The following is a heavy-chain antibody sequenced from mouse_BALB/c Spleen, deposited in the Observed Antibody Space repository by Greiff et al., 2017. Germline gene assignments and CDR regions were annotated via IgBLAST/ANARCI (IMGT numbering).Heavy chain of an antibody. Sequence: EVKLVESGGDLVKPGGSLKLSCAASGFTFSSYGMSWVRQTPDKRLEWVATISSGGSYTYYPDSVKGRFTISRDNAKNTLYLQMSSLKSEDTAMYYCARLGYRYDEEAWFAYWGQGTLVTVSA. D-gene: IGHD2-14*01. J-gene: IGHJ3*01. CDR2: ISSGGSYT. CDR1: GFTFSSYG. V-gene: IGHV5-6*02. CDR3: ARLGYRYDEEAWFAY.